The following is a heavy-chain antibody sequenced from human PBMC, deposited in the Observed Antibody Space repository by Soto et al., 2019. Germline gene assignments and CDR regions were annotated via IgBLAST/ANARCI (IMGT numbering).Heavy chain of an antibody. CDR2: INGGNGNT. CDR1: GYSFTTYE. J-gene: IGHJ4*02. Sequence: QVHLVQSGAEVKKPGASVKVSCKASGYSFTTYEIHWVRQAPGQRLEWMGWINGGNGNTKYTQRFQGRVTITRDTSANTAYMEVSSLTTEDTAVYDCARMGSRSGDEIFDHWGQGTLVTVSS. D-gene: IGHD5-12*01. V-gene: IGHV1-3*01. CDR3: ARMGSRSGDEIFDH.